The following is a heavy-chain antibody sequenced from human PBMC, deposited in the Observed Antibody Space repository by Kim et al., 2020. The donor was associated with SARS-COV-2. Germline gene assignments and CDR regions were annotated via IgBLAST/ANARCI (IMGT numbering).Heavy chain of an antibody. V-gene: IGHV3-30*04. J-gene: IGHJ4*02. D-gene: IGHD6-19*01. CDR1: GFTFSSYA. CDR3: ARVRGRMYSSGWPFDY. Sequence: GGSLRLSCAASGFTFSSYAMHWVRQAPGKGLEWVAVISYDGSNKYYADSVKGRFTISRDNSKNTLYLQMNSLRAEDTAVYYCARVRGRMYSSGWPFDYWGQGTLVTVSS. CDR2: ISYDGSNK.